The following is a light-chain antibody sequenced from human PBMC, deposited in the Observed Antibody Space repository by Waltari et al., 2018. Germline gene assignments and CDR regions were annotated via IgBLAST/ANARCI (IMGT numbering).Light chain of an antibody. CDR3: SSYTSSSTWV. V-gene: IGLV2-14*01. Sequence: QSALTQPASVSGSPGQSITISCTGTNSEIGGYNYVSWYQQHPGKAPKLIIYGVCDRPSGVSNRFSCSKSGNTASLTISGLQAEDETDYYCSSYTSSSTWVFGGGTKVTVL. CDR2: GVC. CDR1: NSEIGGYNY. J-gene: IGLJ3*02.